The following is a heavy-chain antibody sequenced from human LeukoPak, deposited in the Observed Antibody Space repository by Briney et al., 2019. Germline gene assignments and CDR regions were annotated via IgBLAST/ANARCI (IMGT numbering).Heavy chain of an antibody. CDR2: IHYSGNT. CDR1: GGSISTYY. J-gene: IGHJ3*02. Sequence: PSETLSLTCNVSGGSISTYYWTWIRQPPGKGLEWIGYIHYSGNTNYNPSLKSRVTISLDTSQSQLFLKLSSVTAADTAVYYCARLRAISMVTAAFDIWGRGAVVTVAS. CDR3: ARLRAISMVTAAFDI. V-gene: IGHV4-59*08. D-gene: IGHD5-18*01.